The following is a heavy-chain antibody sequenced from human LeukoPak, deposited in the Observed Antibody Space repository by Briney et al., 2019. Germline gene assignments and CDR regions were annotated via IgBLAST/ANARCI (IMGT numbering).Heavy chain of an antibody. V-gene: IGHV1-69*13. J-gene: IGHJ4*02. CDR3: ARGIGGYDYVWGSYRPNQFDY. D-gene: IGHD3-16*02. CDR2: IIPIFGTA. CDR1: GGTFSSYA. Sequence: VKVSCKASGGTFSSYAISWVRQAPGQGLEWMGGIIPIFGTANYAQKFQGRVTITADESTSTAYMELSSLRSEDTAVYYCARGIGGYDYVWGSYRPNQFDYWGQGTLVTVSS.